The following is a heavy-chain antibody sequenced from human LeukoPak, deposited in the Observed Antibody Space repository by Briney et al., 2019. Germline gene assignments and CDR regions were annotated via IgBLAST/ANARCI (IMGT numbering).Heavy chain of an antibody. CDR3: ARGKDSNRYYYCGMDV. CDR1: GYTFTSYY. J-gene: IGHJ6*02. CDR2: INPSGGST. V-gene: IGHV1-46*01. Sequence: ASVKVSCKASGYTFTSYYMHWVRQAPGQGLEWMGIINPSGGSTSYAQKFQGRVTMARDTSTSTVYMELSSPRSEDTAVYYCARGKDSNRYYYCGMDVWGQGTTVTVSS.